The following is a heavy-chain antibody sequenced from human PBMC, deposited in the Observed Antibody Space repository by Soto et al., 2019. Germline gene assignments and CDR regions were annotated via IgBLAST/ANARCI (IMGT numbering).Heavy chain of an antibody. CDR1: GGTFSSYA. D-gene: IGHD2-2*02. Sequence: QVQLVQPGAEVKKPGSSVKVSCKASGGTFSSYAISWVRQAPGQGLEWMGGIIPIFGTANYAQKFQGRVTITADESTRTAYMELSSLRSEDTAVYYCAREKDCSSTSCYTTSSYYYYYGMDVWGQGTTVTVSS. CDR3: AREKDCSSTSCYTTSSYYYYYGMDV. CDR2: IIPIFGTA. J-gene: IGHJ6*02. V-gene: IGHV1-69*01.